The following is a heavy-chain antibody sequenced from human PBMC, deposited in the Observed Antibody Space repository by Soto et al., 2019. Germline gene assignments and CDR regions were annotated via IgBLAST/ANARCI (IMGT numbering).Heavy chain of an antibody. CDR2: AYYTGST. V-gene: IGHV4-59*01. CDR1: CASINSYY. CDR3: ARTYCSAVNCYPAGNCFVQ. J-gene: IGHJ5*02. Sequence: PSENLSLTCTVSCASINSYYWSWIRQAPGKGLEWIGYAYYTGSTNYNPFLKSRITMSVGTSKSQVSLKLNSVTAADTTVYYCARTYCSAVNCYPAGNCFVQWCQGILVTAS. D-gene: IGHD2-15*01.